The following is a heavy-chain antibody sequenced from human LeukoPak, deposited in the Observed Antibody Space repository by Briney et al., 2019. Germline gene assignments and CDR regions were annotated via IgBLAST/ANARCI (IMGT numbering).Heavy chain of an antibody. CDR1: GFTFRNYW. CDR3: ARDSIAARQVPFDY. J-gene: IGHJ4*02. Sequence: PGGSLRLSCAASGFTFRNYWMHWVRQAPGKGLVWVSRISSDGRSTSYADSVKGRFTVSRDNAKNTLYLQVNSLGAEDTAVYYCARDSIAARQVPFDYWGQGTLVTVSS. V-gene: IGHV3-74*01. CDR2: ISSDGRST. D-gene: IGHD6-6*01.